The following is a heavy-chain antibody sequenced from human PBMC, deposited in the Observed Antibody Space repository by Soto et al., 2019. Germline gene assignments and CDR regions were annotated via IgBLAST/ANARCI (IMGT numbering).Heavy chain of an antibody. V-gene: IGHV3-7*01. CDR2: IKTDASEK. Sequence: EVQLVDSGGGLVQPGGSLRLSCAASGFNFNWYWMSWVRQAPGKGLEWLATIKTDASEKKYVDSVKGRFTMSRDNAKNSLYLQMDSLRAEDTAVYYYARDSGYGSGNSVNHYLDYWGHGTLVTVSS. J-gene: IGHJ4*01. CDR3: ARDSGYGSGNSVNHYLDY. D-gene: IGHD3-10*01. CDR1: GFNFNWYW.